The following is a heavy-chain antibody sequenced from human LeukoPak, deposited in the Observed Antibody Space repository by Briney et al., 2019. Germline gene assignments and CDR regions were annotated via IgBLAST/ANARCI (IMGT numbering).Heavy chain of an antibody. J-gene: IGHJ4*02. CDR3: AKGPKLGDGFHCDY. D-gene: IGHD5-24*01. V-gene: IGHV3-23*01. Sequence: PGGSLRLSCAASGFTFNNYALSWVRQAPGKGLEWVSAISGSGGDTYYADSVKGRFTISRDISKNTLYLQTNSLRVEDTAVYYCAKGPKLGDGFHCDYWGQGTLVTVSS. CDR2: ISGSGGDT. CDR1: GFTFNNYA.